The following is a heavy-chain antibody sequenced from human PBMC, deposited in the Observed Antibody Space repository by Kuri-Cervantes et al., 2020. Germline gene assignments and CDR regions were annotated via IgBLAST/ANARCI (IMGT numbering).Heavy chain of an antibody. V-gene: IGHV3-11*01. D-gene: IGHD6-19*01. Sequence: GESLKISCAASGFTFSDYYMSWIRQAPGKGLEWVSYISSSGSTIYYADSVKGRFTISRDNAKSSLYLQMNSLRAEDTAVYYCARPPARYSSGWYGSWGQGTLVTVSS. J-gene: IGHJ5*01. CDR3: ARPPARYSSGWYGS. CDR2: ISSSGSTI. CDR1: GFTFSDYY.